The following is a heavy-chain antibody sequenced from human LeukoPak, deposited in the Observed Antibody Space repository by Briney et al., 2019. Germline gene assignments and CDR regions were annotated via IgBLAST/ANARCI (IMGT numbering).Heavy chain of an antibody. J-gene: IGHJ4*02. D-gene: IGHD1-26*01. CDR1: GFTFSSYW. CDR3: ARDKVSGATHFDY. V-gene: IGHV3-7*01. Sequence: GGSLRLSCAASGFTFSSYWMSWVRQAPGKGLGWVANIKQDGSERYYVDSVKGRFTISRDNTKNSLYLQMSSLRAEDTAVYYCARDKVSGATHFDYWGQGTLVTVSS. CDR2: IKQDGSER.